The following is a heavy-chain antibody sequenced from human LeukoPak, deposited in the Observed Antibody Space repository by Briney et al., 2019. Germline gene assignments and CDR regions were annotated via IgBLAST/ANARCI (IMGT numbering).Heavy chain of an antibody. V-gene: IGHV3-23*01. CDR2: ISGSGGST. D-gene: IGHD2-2*01. CDR1: GFTFGSYA. Sequence: PEGSLRLSCAASGFTFGSYAMSWVRQAPGKGLEWVSAISGSGGSTYYADSAKGRFTISRDNSKNTLYLQINSLRAEDTALYYCAKDCTSTNCYVDYWGQGTLVTVSS. J-gene: IGHJ4*02. CDR3: AKDCTSTNCYVDY.